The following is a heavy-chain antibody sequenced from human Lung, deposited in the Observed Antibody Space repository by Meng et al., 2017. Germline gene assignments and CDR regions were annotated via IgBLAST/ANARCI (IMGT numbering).Heavy chain of an antibody. CDR2: IYNSGST. Sequence: QAQLEESGTGQGKPSQAPSLTCTGSGGSIRSSNYYWSWSRQPQGKGLEWSGHIYNSGSTYYNPSLKSRITISVDTSKNQFSLKLSSVTAADTAVYYCARGQKGYFDLWGRGTLVTVSS. CDR3: ARGQKGYFDL. CDR1: GGSIRSSNYY. J-gene: IGHJ2*01. V-gene: IGHV4-30-4*01.